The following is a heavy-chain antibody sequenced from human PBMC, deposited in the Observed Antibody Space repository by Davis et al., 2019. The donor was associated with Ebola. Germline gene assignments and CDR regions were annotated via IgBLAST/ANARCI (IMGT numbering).Heavy chain of an antibody. Sequence: MPGGSLRLSCAVYGGSFSGYYWSWIRQPPGKGLEWIGEINHSGSTNYNPSLKSRVTISVDTSKNQFSLKLSSVTAADTAVYYCARGRNREIVVVITTPYYGMDVWGKGTTVTVSS. D-gene: IGHD3-22*01. CDR1: GGSFSGYY. J-gene: IGHJ6*04. CDR3: ARGRNREIVVVITTPYYGMDV. CDR2: INHSGST. V-gene: IGHV4-34*01.